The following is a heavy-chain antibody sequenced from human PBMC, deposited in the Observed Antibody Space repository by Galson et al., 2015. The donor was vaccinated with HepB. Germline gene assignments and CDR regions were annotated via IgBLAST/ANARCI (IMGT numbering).Heavy chain of an antibody. CDR1: GYTFTSYY. D-gene: IGHD3-10*01. CDR3: ARVRYYYGSGSYGDWFDP. J-gene: IGHJ5*02. V-gene: IGHV1-46*01. Sequence: SVKVSCKASGYTFTSYYMHWVRQAPGQGLEWMGIINPSGGSTSYAQKFQGRVTMTRDTSTSTVYMELSSLRSEDTAVYYCARVRYYYGSGSYGDWFDPWGQGTLVTVSS. CDR2: INPSGGST.